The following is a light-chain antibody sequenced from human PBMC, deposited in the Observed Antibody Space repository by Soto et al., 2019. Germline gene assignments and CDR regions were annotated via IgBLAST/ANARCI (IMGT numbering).Light chain of an antibody. Sequence: DIQLTQSPSFLSASVGGRVTITCRASQAISSHLAWYQQKPGKAPNLLIYGASTLQSGVPSRFSGSGSGKQFTLKISSLQPEDFATYYCQQLNSYPLTFGPGTTVDIK. CDR3: QQLNSYPLT. CDR1: QAISSH. V-gene: IGKV1-9*01. CDR2: GAS. J-gene: IGKJ3*01.